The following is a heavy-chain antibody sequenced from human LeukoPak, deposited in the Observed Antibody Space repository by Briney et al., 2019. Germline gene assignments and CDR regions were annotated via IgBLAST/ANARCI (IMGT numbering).Heavy chain of an antibody. CDR2: IYYSGST. D-gene: IGHD2-15*01. CDR3: ARGGGTGAFDI. Sequence: SETLSLTCTVSGGSISSYYWSWIRQPPGKGLEWIGYIYYSGSTNHNPSLKSRVTISVDTSKNQFSLKLSSVTAADTAVYYCARGGGTGAFDIWGQGTMVTVSS. V-gene: IGHV4-59*01. CDR1: GGSISSYY. J-gene: IGHJ3*02.